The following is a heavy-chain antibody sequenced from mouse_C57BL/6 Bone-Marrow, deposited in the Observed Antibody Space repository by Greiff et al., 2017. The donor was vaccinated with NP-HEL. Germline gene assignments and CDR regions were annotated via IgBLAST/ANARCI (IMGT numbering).Heavy chain of an antibody. CDR2: IYPGDGDT. J-gene: IGHJ1*03. Sequence: VKLQESGPELVKPGASVKISCTASGYAFSSSWMNWVKQRPGKGLEWIGRIYPGDGDTNYNGKFKGKATLTADTSSSTAYMQLSSLTSEDSAIYFCARRSRWYFDVWGTGTTVTVSS. V-gene: IGHV1-82*01. CDR3: ARRSRWYFDV. D-gene: IGHD3-1*01. CDR1: GYAFSSSW.